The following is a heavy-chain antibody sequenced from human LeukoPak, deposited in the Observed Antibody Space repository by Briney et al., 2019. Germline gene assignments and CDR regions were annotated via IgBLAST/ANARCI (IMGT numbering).Heavy chain of an antibody. CDR3: AREKRVYQLLSRYWFDP. Sequence: KPSETLSLTCTVYGGSFSGYYWSWIRQPPGKGLEWIGEINHSGSTNYNPSLKSRVTISVDTSKNQFSLKLSSVTAADTAVYYCAREKRVYQLLSRYWFDPWGQGTLVTVSS. CDR1: GGSFSGYY. CDR2: INHSGST. D-gene: IGHD2-2*01. V-gene: IGHV4-34*01. J-gene: IGHJ5*02.